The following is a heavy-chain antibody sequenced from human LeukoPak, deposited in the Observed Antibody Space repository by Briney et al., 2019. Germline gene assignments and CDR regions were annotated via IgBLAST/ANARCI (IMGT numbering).Heavy chain of an antibody. CDR2: IYHSGST. CDR3: ARAHRSSTFDY. D-gene: IGHD2-2*01. CDR1: GGSIINSYW. J-gene: IGHJ4*02. Sequence: SETLSLTCAVSGGSIINSYWWSWVRQPPGKGLEWIGEIYHSGSTKYNPSLKSRVTISLDKSKNQFSLKLTSVTAADTAVYYCARAHRSSTFDYWGQGTLVTVSS. V-gene: IGHV4-4*02.